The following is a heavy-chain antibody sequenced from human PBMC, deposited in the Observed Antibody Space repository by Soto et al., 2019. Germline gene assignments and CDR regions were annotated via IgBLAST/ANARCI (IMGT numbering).Heavy chain of an antibody. V-gene: IGHV3-23*01. CDR3: AIAARHTKLIGCDY. CDR2: ITGTDGST. J-gene: IGHJ4*02. CDR1: GFTFSNYA. Sequence: EVQLLESGGGLVQPGGSLRLSCAASGFTFSNYAMTWVRQAPGKGLEWVSGITGTDGSTYYADSVRGRFTISRDNSKNTLYLQMNSLRADDTALYYCAIAARHTKLIGCDYLGQGTLVTVSS. D-gene: IGHD6-6*01.